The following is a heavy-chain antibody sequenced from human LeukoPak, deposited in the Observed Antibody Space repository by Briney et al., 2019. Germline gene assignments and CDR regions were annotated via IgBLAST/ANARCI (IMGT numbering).Heavy chain of an antibody. CDR2: ISYI. D-gene: IGHD5-18*01. Sequence: GGSLRLSCTASGFTFDDYAMSWVRQAPGKGLEWVSSISYIYYADSVKGRFTISRDNAKNSLYLQMNSLRAEDTAVYYCARADWNTAMIDYWGQGTLVTVSS. V-gene: IGHV3-21*01. CDR1: GFTFDDYA. J-gene: IGHJ4*02. CDR3: ARADWNTAMIDY.